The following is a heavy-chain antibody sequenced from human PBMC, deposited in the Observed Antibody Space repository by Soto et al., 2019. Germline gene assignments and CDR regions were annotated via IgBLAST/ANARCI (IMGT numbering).Heavy chain of an antibody. CDR2: ISAYNGNT. V-gene: IGHV1-18*01. CDR3: ARERPDYGDFDY. Sequence: ASVQVSCKASGYTFTSYGISWVRQAPGQGLEWMGWISAYNGNTNYAQKLQGRVTMTTDTSTSTAYMELRSLRSDDTAVYYCARERPDYGDFDYWGQGTLVTVSS. J-gene: IGHJ4*02. CDR1: GYTFTSYG. D-gene: IGHD3-16*01.